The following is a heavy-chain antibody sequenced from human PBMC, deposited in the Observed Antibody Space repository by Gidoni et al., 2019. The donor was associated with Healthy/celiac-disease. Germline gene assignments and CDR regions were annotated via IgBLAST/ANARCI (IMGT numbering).Heavy chain of an antibody. V-gene: IGHV1-3*01. Sequence: QVQLVQSGAEVKKPGASVKVSCKASGYTFTSYAMHWVRQAPGQRLEWMGWINAGNGNTKYSQKFQGRVTITRDTSASTAYMKLSSLRSEDTAVYYCARDPYDYVWGSYRYYYYGMDVWGQGTTVTVSS. J-gene: IGHJ6*02. CDR3: ARDPYDYVWGSYRYYYYGMDV. D-gene: IGHD3-16*02. CDR1: GYTFTSYA. CDR2: INAGNGNT.